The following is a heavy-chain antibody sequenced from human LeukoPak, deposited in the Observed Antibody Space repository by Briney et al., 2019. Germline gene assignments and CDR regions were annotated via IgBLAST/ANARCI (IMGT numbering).Heavy chain of an antibody. D-gene: IGHD6-19*01. CDR3: ARPTIAVSTDYYGMDV. J-gene: IGHJ6*02. CDR1: GGSFSGYY. CDR2: ISYSTSYI. Sequence: PSETLSLTCAVYGGSFSGYYWSWIRQAPGKGLEWVSSISYSTSYIYYADSVKGRFTISRDNAKNSLYLQMNSLRAEDTAVCYCARPTIAVSTDYYGMDVWGQGTTVTVSS. V-gene: IGHV3-21*01.